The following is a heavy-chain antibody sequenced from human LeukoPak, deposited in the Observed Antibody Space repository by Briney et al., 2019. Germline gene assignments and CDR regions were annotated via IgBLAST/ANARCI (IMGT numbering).Heavy chain of an antibody. CDR1: GGSFSGYY. D-gene: IGHD5-24*01. Sequence: SETLSLTCAVYGGSFSGYYWSWIRQPLGKGLEWIGEINHSGSTNYNPSLKSRVTISVDTSKNQFSLKLSSVTAADTAVYYCAATLEMATQSDYWGQGTLVTVSS. CDR2: INHSGST. J-gene: IGHJ4*02. V-gene: IGHV4-34*01. CDR3: AATLEMATQSDY.